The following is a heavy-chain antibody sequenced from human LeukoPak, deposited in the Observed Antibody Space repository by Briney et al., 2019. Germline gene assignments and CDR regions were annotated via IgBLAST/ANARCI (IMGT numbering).Heavy chain of an antibody. CDR2: ISGSGGST. D-gene: IGHD4-17*01. Sequence: GGSLRLSCAASGFTFSSYAMSWVRQAPGKGLEWVSAISGSGGSTYYADSVKGRFTISRDNSKNTLYPQMNSLRAEDTAVYYCAKDPAPTVTLFDYWGQGTLVTVSS. V-gene: IGHV3-23*01. J-gene: IGHJ4*02. CDR3: AKDPAPTVTLFDY. CDR1: GFTFSSYA.